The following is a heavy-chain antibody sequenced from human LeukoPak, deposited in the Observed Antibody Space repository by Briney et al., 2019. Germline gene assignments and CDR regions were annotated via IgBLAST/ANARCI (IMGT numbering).Heavy chain of an antibody. CDR2: ICTAGDP. D-gene: IGHD6-19*01. CDR1: GFTISSYD. V-gene: IGHV3-13*05. CDR3: ARGIAVAGPFDY. Sequence: GTLSLSCAASGFTISSYDMHWVRHPPGKGLEWVSAICTAGDPYYTASVKSRFTISVENAKNYLYLQMSTLRAADTAVYYCARGIAVAGPFDYWGQGTLVTVSS. J-gene: IGHJ4*02.